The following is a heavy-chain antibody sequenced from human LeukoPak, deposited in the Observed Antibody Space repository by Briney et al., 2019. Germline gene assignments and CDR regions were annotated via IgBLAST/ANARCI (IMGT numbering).Heavy chain of an antibody. Sequence: ASVKVSCKASGHTFTSYDINWVRQAPGQGLEWMGWMNPNSGDTGYVQKFQGRVTMTRDTSISTAYMELSSLRSEDSAVYYCARGGFGSGSSFDYWGQGTLVTVSS. J-gene: IGHJ4*02. CDR2: MNPNSGDT. D-gene: IGHD3-10*01. CDR1: GHTFTSYD. V-gene: IGHV1-8*01. CDR3: ARGGFGSGSSFDY.